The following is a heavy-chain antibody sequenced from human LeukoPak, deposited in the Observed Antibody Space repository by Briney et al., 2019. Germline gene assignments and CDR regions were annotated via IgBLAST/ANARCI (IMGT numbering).Heavy chain of an antibody. CDR3: ARSRDSSGYRNNWFDP. Sequence: SETLSLTCTASDDFISSYYWSWIRQPPGKGLEWIGYIYSSGSTNYNPSPKSRVTMSVDTSKNQFSLKLNSVTAADTAVYYCARSRDSSGYRNNWFDPWGQGTLVTVSS. CDR1: DDFISSYY. V-gene: IGHV4-59*01. D-gene: IGHD3-22*01. CDR2: IYSSGST. J-gene: IGHJ5*02.